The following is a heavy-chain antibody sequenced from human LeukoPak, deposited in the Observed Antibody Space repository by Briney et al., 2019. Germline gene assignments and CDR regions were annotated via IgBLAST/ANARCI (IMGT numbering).Heavy chain of an antibody. CDR2: ISGSGGST. D-gene: IGHD2-21*01. V-gene: IGHV3-23*01. CDR1: GFTFSSNA. J-gene: IGHJ4*02. CDR3: AKDWHSAGY. Sequence: PGGPLRLSCAASGFTFSSNAMSWVRQAPGKGLEWVSAISGSGGSTYYADSVKGRFTISRDNSKNTLYLQMNSLRAGDTAVYYCAKDWHSAGYWGQGTLVTVSS.